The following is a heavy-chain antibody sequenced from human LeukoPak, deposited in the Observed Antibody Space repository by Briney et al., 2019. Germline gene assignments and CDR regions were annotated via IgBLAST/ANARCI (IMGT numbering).Heavy chain of an antibody. V-gene: IGHV2-5*01. CDR3: AHRAYDSSGYIQFDY. J-gene: IGHJ4*02. CDR1: GFSLSTSGVG. D-gene: IGHD3-22*01. CDR2: IYWNDDK. Sequence: SGPTLVKPTQTLTLTCTFSGFSLSTSGVGVCWVRQPPGKALEWLALIYWNDDKRYSPSLKSRLTITKDTSKNQVVLTMTNMDPVDTATYYCAHRAYDSSGYIQFDYWGQGTLVTVSS.